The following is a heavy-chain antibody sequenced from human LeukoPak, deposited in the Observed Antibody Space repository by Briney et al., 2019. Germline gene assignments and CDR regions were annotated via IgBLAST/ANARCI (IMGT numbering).Heavy chain of an antibody. Sequence: PGGSLRLSCTASGLTFTTAWMSWVRQAPGKGLEWVGRIKSNNDGGTADFGAPVKDRFTMSRDGSRNTFYLQMNSLRTDDTAVYYCTTDRYYFDPWGQGTLVTVSS. CDR2: IKSNNDGGTA. V-gene: IGHV3-15*01. J-gene: IGHJ5*02. CDR3: TTDRYYFDP. D-gene: IGHD3-22*01. CDR1: GLTFTTAW.